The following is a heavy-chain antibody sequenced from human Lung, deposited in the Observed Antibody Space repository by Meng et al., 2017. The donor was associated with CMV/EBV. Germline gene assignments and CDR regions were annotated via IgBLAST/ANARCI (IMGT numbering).Heavy chain of an antibody. J-gene: IGHJ5*02. V-gene: IGHV4-59*01. D-gene: IGHD3-3*01. Sequence: SXTXSLXCTVPGGSISSYYWSWIRQPPGKGLEWIGYIYYSGSTNYNPSLKSRVTISVDTSKNQFSLKLSSVTAADTAVYYCARASYYDFWSGPGNWFDPXGQGTLVTVSS. CDR1: GGSISSYY. CDR3: ARASYYDFWSGPGNWFDP. CDR2: IYYSGST.